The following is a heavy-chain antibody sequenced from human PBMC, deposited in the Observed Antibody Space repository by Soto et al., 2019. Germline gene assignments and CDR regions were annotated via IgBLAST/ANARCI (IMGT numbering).Heavy chain of an antibody. Sequence: GGSLRLSWTASGLPHSNFAMMWVRQAPGKGLECVSGIYGSGRGIEYADSVKGRFTISRDNSKNTVYLEMTDLRADDTAIYYCAKDAVYNDGLWLMDHWGQGTQVTVSX. V-gene: IGHV3-23*05. CDR1: GLPHSNFA. CDR2: IYGSGRGI. CDR3: AKDAVYNDGLWLMDH. J-gene: IGHJ4*02. D-gene: IGHD2-21*01.